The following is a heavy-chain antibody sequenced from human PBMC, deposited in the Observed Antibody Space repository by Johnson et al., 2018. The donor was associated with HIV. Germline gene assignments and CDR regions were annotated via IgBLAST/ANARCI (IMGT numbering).Heavy chain of an antibody. D-gene: IGHD1-20*01. Sequence: MLLVESGGVVVQPGRSLRLSCAASGFTFRSYGMHWVRQAPGKGLEWVANIKQDGSEKYYVDSVKGRFTISRDNAKNSLYLQMNSLRAEDTAVYYCASADYNWVSPGAFDIWGQGTTVTVSS. CDR3: ASADYNWVSPGAFDI. V-gene: IGHV3-7*03. CDR1: GFTFRSYG. CDR2: IKQDGSEK. J-gene: IGHJ3*02.